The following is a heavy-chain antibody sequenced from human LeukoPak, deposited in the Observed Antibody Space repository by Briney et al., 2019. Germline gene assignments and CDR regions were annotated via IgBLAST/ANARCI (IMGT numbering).Heavy chain of an antibody. V-gene: IGHV4-59*08. J-gene: IGHJ4*02. D-gene: IGHD3/OR15-3a*01. CDR2: IYYSGST. CDR1: GGSISSYY. Sequence: PSETLSLTCTVSGGSISSYYWSWIRQPPGKGLEWIGYIYYSGSTNYNPSLESRVTISVDTSKNQFSLKLSSVTAADTAVYYCARGLVLPDYWGQGTLVTVSS. CDR3: ARGLVLPDY.